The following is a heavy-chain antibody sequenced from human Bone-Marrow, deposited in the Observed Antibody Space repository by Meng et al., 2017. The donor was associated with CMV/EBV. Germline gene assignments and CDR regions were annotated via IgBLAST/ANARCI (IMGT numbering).Heavy chain of an antibody. CDR1: GFTFSDYY. D-gene: IGHD6-6*01. J-gene: IGHJ4*02. CDR3: ARSPRAAAPFYYFDF. CDR2: ISSSGSTI. V-gene: IGHV3-11*01. Sequence: GESLKISCAASGFTFSDYYMSWIRQAPGKGLEWVSYISSSGSTIYYADSVKGRFTISRDNAKNQVVLTMTNMDPVDTATYYCARSPRAAAPFYYFDFWGQGTLVTVSS.